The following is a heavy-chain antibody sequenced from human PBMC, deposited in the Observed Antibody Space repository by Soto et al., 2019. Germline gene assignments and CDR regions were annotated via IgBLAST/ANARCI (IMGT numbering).Heavy chain of an antibody. J-gene: IGHJ4*02. CDR3: AKDLNSWFGELLGDY. V-gene: IGHV3-48*01. CDR2: IGIGSSTK. Sequence: PGGSLRLSCAASGFTFSSYAMNWVRQAPGKGLEWVSYIGIGSSTKYYADSVKGRFTISRDNSKNTLYLQMNSLRAEDTAVYYCAKDLNSWFGELLGDYWGQGTLVTVSS. D-gene: IGHD3-10*01. CDR1: GFTFSSYA.